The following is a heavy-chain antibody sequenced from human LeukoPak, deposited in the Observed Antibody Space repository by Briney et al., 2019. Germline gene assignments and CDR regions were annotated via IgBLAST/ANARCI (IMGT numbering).Heavy chain of an antibody. J-gene: IGHJ5*02. CDR2: ISSSSNSI. D-gene: IGHD2-21*01. CDR1: GFTVSSNY. CDR3: ARENPYVS. Sequence: PGGSLRLSCAASGFTVSSNYISWVRQAPGKGLEWVSYISSSSNSIYYADSVKGRFTISRENAKNSLYLQMNSLRAEDTAVYYCARENPYVSWGQGTLVTVSS. V-gene: IGHV3-48*04.